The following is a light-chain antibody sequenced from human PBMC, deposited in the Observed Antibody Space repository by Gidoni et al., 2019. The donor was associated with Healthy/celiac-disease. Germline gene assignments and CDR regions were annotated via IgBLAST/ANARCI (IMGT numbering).Light chain of an antibody. J-gene: IGKJ1*01. Sequence: EIVMTQSPATLSVSPGERATLSCRASQSVSSNLAWYQQKPGQAPRLLIYGASTRATGIPARFSGSGSGTEFTLTISSLLSADFAVYYCQQYNNWPRTFGQXTKVEIK. CDR2: GAS. V-gene: IGKV3-15*01. CDR1: QSVSSN. CDR3: QQYNNWPRT.